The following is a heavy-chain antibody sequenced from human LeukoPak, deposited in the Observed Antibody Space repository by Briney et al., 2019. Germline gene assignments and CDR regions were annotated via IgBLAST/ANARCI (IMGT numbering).Heavy chain of an antibody. Sequence: ASVKVSCKASGYSFTSYYMHWVRQAPGQGLEGMGIINPSGGSTSYAQKFQGRVTMTRDMSTSTVYMELSSLRSEDTAVYYCARAGIVVVPAAISAGYFDYWGQGTLVTVSS. CDR2: INPSGGST. CDR3: ARAGIVVVPAAISAGYFDY. V-gene: IGHV1-46*01. CDR1: GYSFTSYY. D-gene: IGHD2-2*02. J-gene: IGHJ4*02.